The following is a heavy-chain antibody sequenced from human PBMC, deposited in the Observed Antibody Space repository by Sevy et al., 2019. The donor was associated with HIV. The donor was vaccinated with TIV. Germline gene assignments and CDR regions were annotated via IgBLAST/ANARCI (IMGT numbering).Heavy chain of an antibody. J-gene: IGHJ4*02. CDR1: EFTFSDHY. V-gene: IGHV3-72*01. D-gene: IGHD6-13*01. CDR3: ATNAGIAAAGRVFDY. Sequence: GGSLRLSCAASEFTFSDHYMEWVRQAPGKGLEWVGRIRNKADSYTTEYAATVKGRFTISRDDSKNSLYLLMNSLKTEDTAVYYCATNAGIAAAGRVFDYWGQGTLVTVSS. CDR2: IRNKADSYTT.